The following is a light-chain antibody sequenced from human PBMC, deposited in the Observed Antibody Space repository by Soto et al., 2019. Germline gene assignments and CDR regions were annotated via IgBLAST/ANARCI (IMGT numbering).Light chain of an antibody. CDR1: QITSNY. Sequence: EIVLTQSPGTLSLSPGERATLACRASQITSNYLAWYQQKPGQAPRLLIYAATSRATGIPDRFSGSGSGTDFTLTISRLEPEDFAVYYCQLYGTSPKPFGQGTKVDIK. CDR3: QLYGTSPKP. J-gene: IGKJ1*01. CDR2: AAT. V-gene: IGKV3-20*01.